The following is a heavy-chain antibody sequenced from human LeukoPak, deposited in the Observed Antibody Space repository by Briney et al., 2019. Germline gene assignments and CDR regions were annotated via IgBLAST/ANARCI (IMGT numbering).Heavy chain of an antibody. D-gene: IGHD3-3*01. CDR3: ATTLRGTGYYDFWSGPPPFDY. CDR1: GGSFSGYY. J-gene: IGHJ4*02. CDR2: INHSGST. Sequence: SETLSLTCAVYGGSFSGYYWSWIRQPPGKGLEWIGEINHSGSTNYNPSLKSRVTISVDTSKNQFSLKLSSVTAADTAVYYCATTLRGTGYYDFWSGPPPFDYWGQGTLVTVSS. V-gene: IGHV4-34*01.